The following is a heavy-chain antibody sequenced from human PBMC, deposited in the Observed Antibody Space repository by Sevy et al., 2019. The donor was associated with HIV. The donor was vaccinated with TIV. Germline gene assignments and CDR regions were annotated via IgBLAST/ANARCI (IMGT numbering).Heavy chain of an antibody. Sequence: GGSLRLSCAASVFSFRSYWTTWVRQAPGKGLVWVSRINSDGSSTSYADSVKGRFTISRDNAENTLYLQMNSLRVEDTAVYYCARGGRGLRDAFDIWGQGTMVTVSS. CDR3: ARGGRGLRDAFDI. D-gene: IGHD3-22*01. J-gene: IGHJ3*02. V-gene: IGHV3-74*01. CDR1: VFSFRSYW. CDR2: INSDGSST.